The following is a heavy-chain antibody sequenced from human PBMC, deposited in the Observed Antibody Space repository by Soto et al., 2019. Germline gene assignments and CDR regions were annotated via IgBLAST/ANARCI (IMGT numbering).Heavy chain of an antibody. D-gene: IGHD2-15*01. V-gene: IGHV4-59*01. CDR2: IYYSGRT. CDR3: AXGHLGITTTGTWYDFDY. Sequence: PSETLSLTCTVSGVSISSYYWTWIRHPPGKGLEYIGYIYYSGRTYYNPSLKSRVTISVDTSKNQFSLKLSSVTAADTAVYYCAXGHLGITTTGTWYDFDYWGQGTLVTVSS. CDR1: GVSISSYY. J-gene: IGHJ4*02.